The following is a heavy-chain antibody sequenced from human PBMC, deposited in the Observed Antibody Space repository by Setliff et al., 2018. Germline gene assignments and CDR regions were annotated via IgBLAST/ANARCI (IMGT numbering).Heavy chain of an antibody. CDR1: GGSISSGSYY. Sequence: PSETLSLTCTVSGGSISSGSYYWSWIRQPAGKGLEWIGSIYYSGSTYYNPSLKSRVTISVDTSKNQFSLKLSSVTAADTAVYYCARTLYDYDILTGPGYYFDYWGQGTLVTVSS. CDR3: ARTLYDYDILTGPGYYFDY. V-gene: IGHV4-39*07. CDR2: IYYSGST. D-gene: IGHD3-9*01. J-gene: IGHJ4*02.